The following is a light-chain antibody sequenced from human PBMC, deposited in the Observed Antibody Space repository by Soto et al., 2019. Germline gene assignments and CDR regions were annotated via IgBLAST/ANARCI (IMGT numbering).Light chain of an antibody. J-gene: IGKJ1*01. Sequence: EIVMTQSPATLSVSPGERATLSCRASQSFSSNLAWYQQKPGQAPRLLIYGASTRATGIPARFSGSGSGTEFTLTISSLQSEDFAVYYCQQYNNWPPWWTFGQGTKVDIK. V-gene: IGKV3-15*01. CDR3: QQYNNWPPWWT. CDR1: QSFSSN. CDR2: GAS.